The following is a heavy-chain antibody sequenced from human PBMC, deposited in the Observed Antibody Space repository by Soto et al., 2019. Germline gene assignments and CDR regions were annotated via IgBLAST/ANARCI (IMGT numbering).Heavy chain of an antibody. D-gene: IGHD6-6*01. CDR1: GYTFTGYY. V-gene: IGHV1-2*04. CDR3: ARDPQGGSSSSRTIFDY. Sequence: ASVKVSCKASGYTFTGYYMHWVRQAPGQGLEWMGWINPNSGGTNYAQKFQGWVTMTRDTSISTAYMELSRLRSDDTAVYYCARDPQGGSSSSRTIFDYWGQGTLVTVSS. J-gene: IGHJ4*02. CDR2: INPNSGGT.